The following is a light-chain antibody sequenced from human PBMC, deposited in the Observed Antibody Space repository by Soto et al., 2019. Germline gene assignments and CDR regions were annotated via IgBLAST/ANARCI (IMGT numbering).Light chain of an antibody. Sequence: EIVLTQFPGTLSLSPGERATLSCRASQSVTSNSLAWYQQKVGRAPRVLIYGASNRATGIPDRFSGSGSGTDFTLTISSLQSEDFAVYYCQEYNSWPSFGQGTKVDIK. CDR2: GAS. J-gene: IGKJ1*01. CDR3: QEYNSWPS. CDR1: QSVTSNS. V-gene: IGKV3-20*01.